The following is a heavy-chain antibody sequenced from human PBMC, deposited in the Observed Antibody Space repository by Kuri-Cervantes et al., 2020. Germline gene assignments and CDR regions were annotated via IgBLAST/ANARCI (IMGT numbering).Heavy chain of an antibody. D-gene: IGHD3-22*01. V-gene: IGHV3-23*01. CDR2: ISGSGGST. CDR3: ARASRNYYDGIDY. Sequence: GGSLRLSCAASGFTFSSYAMSWVRQAPGKGLEWVSAISGSGGSTYYADSVKGRFTISRDNSKNTLYLQMNSLRAEDTAVYYCARASRNYYDGIDYWGQGTLVTVSS. J-gene: IGHJ4*02. CDR1: GFTFSSYA.